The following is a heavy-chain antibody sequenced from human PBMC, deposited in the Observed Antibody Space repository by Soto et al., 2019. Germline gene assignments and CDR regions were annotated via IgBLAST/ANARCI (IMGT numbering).Heavy chain of an antibody. V-gene: IGHV1-3*01. D-gene: IGHD5-12*01. J-gene: IGHJ6*02. CDR2: INAGNGNT. CDR1: GYTFTSCA. CDR3: ARXRIEATIGLDYYYGMDV. Sequence: GASVKVSCKASGYTFTSCAMHWVRQAPGQRLEWMGWINAGNGNTKYSQKFQGRVTITRDTSASTAYTELSSLRSEDTAVYYCARXRIEATIGLDYYYGMDVWGQGTTVTVSS.